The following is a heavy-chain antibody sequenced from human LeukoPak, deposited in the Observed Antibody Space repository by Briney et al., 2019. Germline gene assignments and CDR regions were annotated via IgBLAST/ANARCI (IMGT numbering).Heavy chain of an antibody. CDR3: ARGPSVLGAIDN. D-gene: IGHD3-10*01. CDR2: INNDGSIT. J-gene: IGHJ4*02. CDR1: GFIFSRYW. V-gene: IGHV3-74*01. Sequence: PGGSLRLSCAASGFIFSRYWMHWVRQAPGKELVWVSRINNDGSITNSADSVKGRFTISRDNAKDMLYLQMDSLRVEDTAIYYCARGPSVLGAIDNWGQGTLAAVSS.